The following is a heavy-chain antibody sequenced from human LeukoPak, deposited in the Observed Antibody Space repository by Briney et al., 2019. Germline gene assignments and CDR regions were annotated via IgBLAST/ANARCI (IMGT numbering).Heavy chain of an antibody. D-gene: IGHD2-2*01. CDR2: ISYDGSNK. V-gene: IGHV3-30-3*01. CDR1: GLTFSNYA. J-gene: IGHJ5*02. Sequence: PGGSLRLSCAASGLTFSNYAMHWVRQAPGKGLEWVAVISYDGSNKYHADSVKGRFTISRDNSKNTLYLQMNSLRAEDTAVYYCARDYGGYCSSTSCSWWFDPWGQGTLVTVSS. CDR3: ARDYGGYCSSTSCSWWFDP.